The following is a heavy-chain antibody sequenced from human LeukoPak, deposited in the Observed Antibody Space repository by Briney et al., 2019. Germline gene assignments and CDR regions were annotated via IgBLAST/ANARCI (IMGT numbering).Heavy chain of an antibody. D-gene: IGHD2-21*02. CDR3: ARAKGVVVTDYYYGMDV. V-gene: IGHV1-2*06. J-gene: IGHJ6*02. CDR1: GYTFTGYY. Sequence: ASVTVSCKASGYTFTGYYMHWVRQAPGQGLEWMGRINPNSGGTNYAQKFQGRVTMTRDTSISTAYMELSRLRSDDTAVYYCARAKGVVVTDYYYGMDVWGQGTTVTVSS. CDR2: INPNSGGT.